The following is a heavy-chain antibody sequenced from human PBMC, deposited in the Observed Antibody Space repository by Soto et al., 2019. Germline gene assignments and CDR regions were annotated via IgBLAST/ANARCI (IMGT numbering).Heavy chain of an antibody. Sequence: PSETLSLTCTVSGGSINSRSYFWGWLRQPPGKGLEWIGTIYYSGSNYYNPSLKSRVTISVDTSKNQFSLRLTSVTAADTAVYYCCYHDSSGTWNPFDIWGQGTMVTVSS. V-gene: IGHV4-39*01. CDR1: GGSINSRSYF. D-gene: IGHD3-22*01. CDR2: IYYSGSN. J-gene: IGHJ3*02. CDR3: CYHDSSGTWNPFDI.